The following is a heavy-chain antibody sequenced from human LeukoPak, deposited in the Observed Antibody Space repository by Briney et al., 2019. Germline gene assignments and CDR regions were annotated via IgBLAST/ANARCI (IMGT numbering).Heavy chain of an antibody. CDR2: VHYSGTT. D-gene: IGHD5-18*01. V-gene: IGHV4-59*08. CDR3: ARPGSGYTASVAFDI. J-gene: IGHJ3*02. Sequence: PSETLSLTCTVSGDSISTYYWSWMRQPPGKGLEWIGYVHYSGTTNYNPSLKSRVTISVDASKNQFSLKLTSLTAADTAVYYCARPGSGYTASVAFDIWGQGTMVTDSS. CDR1: GDSISTYY.